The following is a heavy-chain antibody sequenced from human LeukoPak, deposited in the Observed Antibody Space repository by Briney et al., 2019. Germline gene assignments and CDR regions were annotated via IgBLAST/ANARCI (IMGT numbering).Heavy chain of an antibody. CDR2: ISGSGGST. J-gene: IGHJ4*02. CDR3: AKSVYGDYSIYYFDY. Sequence: PGGSLRLSCAASGSTFSSYAMSWVHQAPGKGLEWVSAISGSGGSTYYADSVKGRFTISRDNSKNTLYLQMNSLRAEDTAVYYCAKSVYGDYSIYYFDYWGQGTLVTVSS. D-gene: IGHD4-17*01. CDR1: GSTFSSYA. V-gene: IGHV3-23*01.